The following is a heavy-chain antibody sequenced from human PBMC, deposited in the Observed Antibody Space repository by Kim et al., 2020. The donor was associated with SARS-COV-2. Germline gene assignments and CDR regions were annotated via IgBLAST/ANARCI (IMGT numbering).Heavy chain of an antibody. CDR1: GGSISSSSYY. CDR2: IYYSGST. V-gene: IGHV4-39*01. CDR3: ATLEKGHWDY. J-gene: IGHJ4*02. Sequence: SETLSLTCTVSGGSISSSSYYWGWIRQPPGKGLEWIGSIYYSGSTYYNPSLKSRVTISVDTSKNQFSLKLSSVTAADTAVYYCATLEKGHWDYWGQGTLVTVSS.